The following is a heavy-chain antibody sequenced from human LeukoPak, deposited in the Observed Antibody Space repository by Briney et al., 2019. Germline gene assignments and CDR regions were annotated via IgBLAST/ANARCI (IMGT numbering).Heavy chain of an antibody. Sequence: SETLSLTCTVSGGSISSYYWSWIRQPPGKGLEWIGYIYYSGSTNYNPSLKSRVTVSVDTSKNQFSLKLGSVTAADTAVYYCARGKDDYGDYGSFDYWGQGTLVTVSS. J-gene: IGHJ4*02. CDR2: IYYSGST. D-gene: IGHD4-17*01. CDR1: GGSISSYY. V-gene: IGHV4-59*01. CDR3: ARGKDDYGDYGSFDY.